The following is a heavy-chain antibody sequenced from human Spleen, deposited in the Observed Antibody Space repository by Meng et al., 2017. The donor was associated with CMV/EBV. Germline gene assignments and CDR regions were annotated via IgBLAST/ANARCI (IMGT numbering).Heavy chain of an antibody. CDR3: ARERGGDGYNYHYYAYYNLDV. J-gene: IGHJ6*03. D-gene: IGHD5-24*01. CDR2: ISAYSGKT. Sequence: ASVKVSCKASGYTFTSYGISWVRQAPGQGLEWLGWISAYSGKTNYAQRFQGRVTMTTDTSTSTAYMELRSLRSDDTAVYYCARERGGDGYNYHYYAYYNLDVWGQGTTVTVSS. V-gene: IGHV1-18*01. CDR1: GYTFTSYG.